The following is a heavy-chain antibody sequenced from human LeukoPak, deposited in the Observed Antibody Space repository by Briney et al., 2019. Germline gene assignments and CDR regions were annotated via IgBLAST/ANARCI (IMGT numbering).Heavy chain of an antibody. CDR2: IYYSGST. D-gene: IGHD2-15*01. CDR1: GGSISSSSYY. J-gene: IGHJ5*02. V-gene: IGHV4-39*07. Sequence: SETLSLTCTVSGGSISSSSYYWGWIRQPPGKGLEWIGSIYYSGSTYYNPSLKSRVTISVDTSKNQFSLKLSSVTAADTAVYYCARVVVVAARGSWFDPWGQGTLVTVSS. CDR3: ARVVVVAARGSWFDP.